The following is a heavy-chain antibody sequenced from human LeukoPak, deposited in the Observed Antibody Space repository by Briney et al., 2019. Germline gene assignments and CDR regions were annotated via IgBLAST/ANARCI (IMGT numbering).Heavy chain of an antibody. J-gene: IGHJ6*03. CDR1: GGSFSGYY. CDR3: ARGRRMVRGVITHYYYYMDV. D-gene: IGHD3-10*01. V-gene: IGHV4-34*01. Sequence: SETLSLTCAVYGGSFSGYYWSWIRQPPGKGLEWIGEINHSGSTNYNPPLKSRVTISVDTSKNQFSLKLSSVTAADTAVYYCARGRRMVRGVITHYYYYMDVWGKGTTVTVSS. CDR2: INHSGST.